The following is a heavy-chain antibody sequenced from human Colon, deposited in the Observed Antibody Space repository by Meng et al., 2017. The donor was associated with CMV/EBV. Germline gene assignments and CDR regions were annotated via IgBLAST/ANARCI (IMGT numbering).Heavy chain of an antibody. J-gene: IGHJ4*02. CDR3: ARGEAF. Sequence: GGSLKISCAASGFTFSSYAMHWVRQAPGKGLEWVAVISYDGSNKYYADSVKGRFTISRDNSKNTLYLQMNSLRAEDTAVYYCARGEAFWGQGTLVTVSS. CDR1: GFTFSSYA. V-gene: IGHV3-30-3*01. CDR2: ISYDGSNK. D-gene: IGHD1-26*01.